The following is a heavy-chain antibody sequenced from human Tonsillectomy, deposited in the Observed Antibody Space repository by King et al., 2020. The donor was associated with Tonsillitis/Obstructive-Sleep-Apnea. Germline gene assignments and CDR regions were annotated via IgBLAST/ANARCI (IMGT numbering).Heavy chain of an antibody. CDR2: IYYSGST. J-gene: IGHJ4*02. D-gene: IGHD2-21*01. CDR3: ARHGGATVLSHFDY. V-gene: IGHV4-39*01. CDR1: NGSISSSSYF. Sequence: QLQESGPGLVKPSETLSLTCTVSNGSISSSSYFWGWIRQPPGKGLEWIGNIYYSGSTYYKPSLKSRVTISVDPSKNQFSLKLSSVTAADTAVYYCARHGGATVLSHFDYWGQGTLVTVSS.